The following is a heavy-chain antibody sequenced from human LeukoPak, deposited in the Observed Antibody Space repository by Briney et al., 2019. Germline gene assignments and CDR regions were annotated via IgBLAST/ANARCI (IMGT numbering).Heavy chain of an antibody. Sequence: PGGSLRLLCAPSGFTFRNYWMSWVRQAPGEGLEWVANIKQDGSEKHYVDSVKGRFTISRDNAKNSLYLQMNRLRVDDTAVYYCAGDRGGAESHGFDAFDLWGQGTIVTVSS. CDR1: GFTFRNYW. V-gene: IGHV3-7*01. CDR2: IKQDGSEK. J-gene: IGHJ3*01. D-gene: IGHD2-15*01. CDR3: AGDRGGAESHGFDAFDL.